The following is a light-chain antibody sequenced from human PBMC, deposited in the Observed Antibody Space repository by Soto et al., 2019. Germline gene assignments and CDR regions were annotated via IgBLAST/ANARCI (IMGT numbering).Light chain of an antibody. V-gene: IGKV3-20*01. Sequence: EVVLTQSPGTLSLSPGERATLSCRASQSVSNNFLAWYQRKSGQSPRLLIYGASSRATGIPDRFSGSGSGTDFTLTISTLDPEDFAVYYCQQYGSSPPTFGQGTRLQMK. CDR1: QSVSNNF. CDR3: QQYGSSPPT. CDR2: GAS. J-gene: IGKJ5*01.